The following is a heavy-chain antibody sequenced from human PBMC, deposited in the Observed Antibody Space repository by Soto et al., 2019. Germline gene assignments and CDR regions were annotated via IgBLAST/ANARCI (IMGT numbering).Heavy chain of an antibody. V-gene: IGHV1-69*13. J-gene: IGHJ6*02. CDR3: ASYDFWGPGPLARRYYYYGMDV. CDR2: IIPIFGTA. D-gene: IGHD3-3*01. CDR1: GGTFSSYA. Sequence: SVKVSCKASGGTFSSYAISWVRQAPGQGLEWMGGIIPIFGTANYAQKFQGRVTITADESTSTAYMELSSLRSEDTAVYYCASYDFWGPGPLARRYYYYGMDVWGQGTTVTVSS.